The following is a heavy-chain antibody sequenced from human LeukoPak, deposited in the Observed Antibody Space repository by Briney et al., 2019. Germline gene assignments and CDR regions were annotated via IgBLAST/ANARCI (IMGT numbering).Heavy chain of an antibody. V-gene: IGHV4-31*03. J-gene: IGHJ4*02. D-gene: IGHD3-10*01. CDR2: IYYSGST. CDR3: ARVFYYGSGSYITFDY. Sequence: PSQTLSLTCTVSGGSISSGGYYWSWIRQHPGKGLEWIGYIYYSGSTYYYPSLKSRVTISVDTSKNLFSLKLSSVTAADTAVYYCARVFYYGSGSYITFDYWGQGTLVTVSS. CDR1: GGSISSGGYY.